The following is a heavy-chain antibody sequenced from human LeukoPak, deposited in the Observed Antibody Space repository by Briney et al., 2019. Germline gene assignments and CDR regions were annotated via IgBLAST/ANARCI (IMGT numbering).Heavy chain of an antibody. V-gene: IGHV3-48*02. D-gene: IGHD4-17*01. CDR1: GFTFSSYS. J-gene: IGHJ5*02. CDR3: ARDPRGNYGDYRP. Sequence: GGSLRLSCAASGFTFSSYSMNWVRQAPGKGLEWVSYISSSSTIYYADSVKGRFTISRDNAKNSLYLQMNSLRDEDTAVYYCARDPRGNYGDYRPWGQGTLVTVSS. CDR2: ISSSSTI.